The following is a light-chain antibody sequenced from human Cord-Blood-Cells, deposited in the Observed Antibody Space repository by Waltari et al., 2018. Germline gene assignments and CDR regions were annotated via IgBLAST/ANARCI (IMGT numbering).Light chain of an antibody. CDR2: AAS. Sequence: AIRMTQSPSSFSASTGDRVTITCRASQGISSYLAWYKQKPGKAPKLLIYAASTLQSGVPSRFSCSGSGTDFTLTISCLQSEDFATYYCQQYYSYPRTFGQGTKVEIK. CDR1: QGISSY. V-gene: IGKV1-8*01. J-gene: IGKJ1*01. CDR3: QQYYSYPRT.